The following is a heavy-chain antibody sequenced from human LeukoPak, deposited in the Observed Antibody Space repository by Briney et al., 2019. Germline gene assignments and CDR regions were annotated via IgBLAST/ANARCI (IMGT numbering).Heavy chain of an antibody. J-gene: IGHJ4*02. CDR3: AKGGGYEVLYDY. V-gene: IGHV3-23*01. D-gene: IGHD5-12*01. CDR1: GFTFSSYG. Sequence: PGGSLRLSCAASGFTFSSYGMSWVRQAPGKGLEWVSSISGRADNTYYADSVKGRFTISRDNSKNTLYLQINSLRAEDTAVYYCAKGGGYEVLYDYWGQGTLVTVSS. CDR2: ISGRADNT.